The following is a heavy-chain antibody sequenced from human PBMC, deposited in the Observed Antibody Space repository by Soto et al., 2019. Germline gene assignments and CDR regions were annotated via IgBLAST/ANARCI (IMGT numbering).Heavy chain of an antibody. J-gene: IGHJ6*02. V-gene: IGHV1-69*02. CDR2: IIPILGIA. CDR1: GGTFSSYT. CDR3: ARCRDILTGYYNYYYYGMDV. Sequence: QVQLVQSGAEVKKPGSSVKVSCKASGGTFSSYTISWVRQAPGQGLEWMGRIIPILGIANYAQKFQGRVTITADKSTSTAYMELSSLRSEDKAVYYCARCRDILTGYYNYYYYGMDVWGQGTTVTVSS. D-gene: IGHD3-9*01.